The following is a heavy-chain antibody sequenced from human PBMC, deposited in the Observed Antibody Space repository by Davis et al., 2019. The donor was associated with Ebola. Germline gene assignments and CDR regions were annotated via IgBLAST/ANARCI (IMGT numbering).Heavy chain of an antibody. J-gene: IGHJ3*02. CDR2: ISSSSSYI. CDR3: AKSADYGDYAAFDI. CDR1: GFTFSSYS. D-gene: IGHD4-17*01. Sequence: GESLKISCAASGFTFSSYSMNWVRQAPGKGLEWVSSISSSSSYIYYADSVKGRFTISRDNAKNSLYLQMNSLRAEDTAVYYCAKSADYGDYAAFDIWGQGTMVTVSS. V-gene: IGHV3-21*01.